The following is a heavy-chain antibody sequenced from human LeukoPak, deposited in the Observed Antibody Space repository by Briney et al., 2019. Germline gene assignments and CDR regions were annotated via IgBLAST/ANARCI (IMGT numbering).Heavy chain of an antibody. V-gene: IGHV4-34*01. CDR3: ARRTTVTIPFGY. D-gene: IGHD4-11*01. CDR1: GGSFSGYY. CDR2: INHSGST. Sequence: PSETLSLTCAVYGGSFSGYYWSWIRQPPGKGLEWIGEINHSGSTNYNPSLKSRVTISVDKSKNQFSLKLSSVTAADTAVFYRARRTTVTIPFGYWGQGTLVTVSS. J-gene: IGHJ4*02.